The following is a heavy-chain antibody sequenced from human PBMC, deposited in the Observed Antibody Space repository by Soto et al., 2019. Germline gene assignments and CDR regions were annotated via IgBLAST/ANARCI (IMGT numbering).Heavy chain of an antibody. V-gene: IGHV4-59*08. Sequence: SETLSLTCTVSGGSISSYYWSWIRQPPGKGLEWIGYIYYSGSTNYNPSLKSRVTISVDTSKNQFSLKLSSVTAADTAVYYCARHWPYYGDYGDSREGDAFDIWGQGTMVTVSS. CDR3: ARHWPYYGDYGDSREGDAFDI. CDR2: IYYSGST. CDR1: GGSISSYY. J-gene: IGHJ3*02. D-gene: IGHD4-17*01.